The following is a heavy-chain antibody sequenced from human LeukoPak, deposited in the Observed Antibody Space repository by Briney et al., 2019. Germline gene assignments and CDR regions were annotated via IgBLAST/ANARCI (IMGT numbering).Heavy chain of an antibody. CDR1: GGTFSSYA. D-gene: IGHD6-19*01. CDR3: ARDSGGWSSYYYYYMDV. J-gene: IGHJ6*03. V-gene: IGHV1-69*06. CDR2: IIPIFGTA. Sequence: GASVKVSCKASGGTFSSYAISWVRQAPGQGLEWMGGIIPIFGTANYAQKFQGRVTITADKSTSTAYMELSSLRSEDTAVYYCARDSGGWSSYYYYYMDVWGRGTTVTVSS.